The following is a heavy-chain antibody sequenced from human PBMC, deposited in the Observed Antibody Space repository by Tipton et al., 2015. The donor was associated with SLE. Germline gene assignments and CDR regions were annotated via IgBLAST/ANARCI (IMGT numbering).Heavy chain of an antibody. CDR3: ATSTGATISIMDV. CDR2: IILDAGGT. Sequence: QSGAEVKKPGASVKVSCKASGHTVSSTGIHWVRQAPGQGLEWMGIIILDAGGTNYAQKFQGRVTLTRDTSTGTVYMDLSSLRSEDTAVYYCATSTGATISIMDVGGRGTTVTVSS. V-gene: IGHV1-46*01. D-gene: IGHD5-12*01. CDR1: GHTVSSTG. J-gene: IGHJ6*02.